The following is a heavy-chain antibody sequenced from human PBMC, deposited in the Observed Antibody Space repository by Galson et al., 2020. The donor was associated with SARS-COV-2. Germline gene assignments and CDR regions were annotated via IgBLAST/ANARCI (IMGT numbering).Heavy chain of an antibody. CDR1: NGSISSGSYY. CDR3: TRVPTLSSGGYRAGFAFDI. J-gene: IGHJ3*02. Sequence: SETLSLTCSVSNGSISSGSYYWSWIRQHPGKGLEWIGYISYSGSTYSNPSLKSRVTISVDTSKNQFSLKLSSVTAADTAVYYCTRVPTLSSGGYRAGFAFDIWGQGTMVTVSS. V-gene: IGHV4-31*03. D-gene: IGHD1-26*01. CDR2: ISYSGST.